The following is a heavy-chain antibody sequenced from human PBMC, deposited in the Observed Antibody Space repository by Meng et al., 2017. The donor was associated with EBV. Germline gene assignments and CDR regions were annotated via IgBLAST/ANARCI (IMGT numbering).Heavy chain of an antibody. V-gene: IGHV1-18*01. Sequence: QVQLGHVGAEVKKPGSSVKVSCKASGGTFSSYAISWVRQAPGQGLEWMGWISAYNGNTNYAQKLQGRVTMTTDTSTSTAYMELRSLRSDNTAVYYCACRGDRTDYWGQGTLVTVSS. CDR3: ACRGDRTDY. J-gene: IGHJ4*02. D-gene: IGHD2-21*02. CDR2: ISAYNGNT. CDR1: GGTFSSYA.